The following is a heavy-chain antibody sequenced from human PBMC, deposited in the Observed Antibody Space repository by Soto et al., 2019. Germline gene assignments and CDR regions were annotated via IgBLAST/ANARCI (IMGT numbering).Heavy chain of an antibody. Sequence: QVQLVQSGAEVKKPGASVKVSCKASGYTFTSYDINWVRQATGQGLEWMGWMNPNSGNTGYAQKFQGRVTMTRNTSINTAYKELSSLRSEDTAVYYCARGRYCSGGSCYPTVDYWGQGTLVTVSS. D-gene: IGHD2-15*01. J-gene: IGHJ4*02. V-gene: IGHV1-8*01. CDR3: ARGRYCSGGSCYPTVDY. CDR2: MNPNSGNT. CDR1: GYTFTSYD.